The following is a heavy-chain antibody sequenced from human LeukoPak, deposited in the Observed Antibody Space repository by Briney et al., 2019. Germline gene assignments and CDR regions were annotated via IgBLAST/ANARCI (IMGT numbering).Heavy chain of an antibody. CDR2: MNLNSGNT. CDR3: ARVPYDYVWGTAFDI. Sequence: ASVKVSCKASGYTFTSYDINWVRQATGQGLEWMGWMNLNSGNTGYAQKFQGRVTITRNTSISTAYMELSSLRSEDTAVYYCARVPYDYVWGTAFDIWGQGTMVTVSS. D-gene: IGHD3-16*01. CDR1: GYTFTSYD. V-gene: IGHV1-8*03. J-gene: IGHJ3*02.